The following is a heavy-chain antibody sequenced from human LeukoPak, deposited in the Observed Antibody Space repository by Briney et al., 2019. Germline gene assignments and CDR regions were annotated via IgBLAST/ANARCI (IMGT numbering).Heavy chain of an antibody. CDR2: IKQDGSEK. J-gene: IGHJ4*02. D-gene: IGHD6-25*01. Sequence: GGSLRLSCAASGFTFSTYWMSWVRQAPGKGLELVANIKQDGSEKYYVDSVKGRFTISRDNAKNSLYLQVNSLRAEDTAVYYCARIQRRLDYWGQGTLVTVSS. V-gene: IGHV3-7*01. CDR3: ARIQRRLDY. CDR1: GFTFSTYW.